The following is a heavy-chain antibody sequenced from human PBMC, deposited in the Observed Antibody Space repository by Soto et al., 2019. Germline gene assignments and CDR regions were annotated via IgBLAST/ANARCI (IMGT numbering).Heavy chain of an antibody. CDR3: ASCSGYYSCRVPDDAFDI. J-gene: IGHJ3*02. Sequence: QVQLVQSGAEVKKPGSSVKVSCKASGGTFSSYAISWVRQAPGQGLEWMGGIIPIFGTANYAQKFQGRVTITADDTTSTAYMALSSLRSEDTAVYYCASCSGYYSCRVPDDAFDIWGQGTMVTVSS. D-gene: IGHD3-22*01. CDR2: IIPIFGTA. CDR1: GGTFSSYA. V-gene: IGHV1-69*01.